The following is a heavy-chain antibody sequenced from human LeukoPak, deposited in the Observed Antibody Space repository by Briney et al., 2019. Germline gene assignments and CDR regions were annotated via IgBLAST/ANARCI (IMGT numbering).Heavy chain of an antibody. D-gene: IGHD2-2*01. CDR2: IYYSGST. CDR1: GGSISSSSYY. J-gene: IGHJ6*03. V-gene: IGHV4-39*01. Sequence: SETLSLTCTVSGGSISSSSYYWGWIRQPPGKGLEWIGSIYYSGSTYYNPSLKSRVTISVDTSKNQFSLKLSSVTAADTAVYYCARTSYYYYYMDVWGKGTTVTISS. CDR3: ARTSYYYYYMDV.